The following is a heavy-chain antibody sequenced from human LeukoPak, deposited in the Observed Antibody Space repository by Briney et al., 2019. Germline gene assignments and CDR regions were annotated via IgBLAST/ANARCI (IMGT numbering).Heavy chain of an antibody. J-gene: IGHJ4*02. Sequence: ASVKVSCKASGYTFTGYYMHWVRQAPGQGLEWMGWISGNNDNPNYGQKFQGRFTVTTDSSTSTAYMELRNLRSDDTAVYYCAVFPGSNFDYWGQGTLVTVSS. CDR1: GYTFTGYY. CDR2: ISGNNDNP. CDR3: AVFPGSNFDY. V-gene: IGHV1-18*04. D-gene: IGHD1-1*01.